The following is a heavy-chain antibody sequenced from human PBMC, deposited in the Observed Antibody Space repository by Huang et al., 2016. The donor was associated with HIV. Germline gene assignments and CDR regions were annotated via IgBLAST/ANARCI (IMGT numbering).Heavy chain of an antibody. Sequence: QPRLQESGPGLVKPSETLSLTCTVSGVSVTRSPWYWVWVRQSPGKGLEWIASINYDGRTYYKSSLKSRLTTSRDTSKNQFSLKRTSVTAADTAVYFCARDIAIFGEPLDSWGQGTAVTVSS. D-gene: IGHD3-3*01. J-gene: IGHJ4*02. V-gene: IGHV4-39*01. CDR2: INYDGRT. CDR3: ARDIAIFGEPLDS. CDR1: GVSVTRSPWY.